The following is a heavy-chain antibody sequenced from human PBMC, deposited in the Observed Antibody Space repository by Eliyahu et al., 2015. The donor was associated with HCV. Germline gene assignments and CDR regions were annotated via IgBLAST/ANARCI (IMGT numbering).Heavy chain of an antibody. V-gene: IGHV4-39*01. Sequence: QLQLQESGPGLVKPSETLSLTCTVSGGSISSSSYYWGWIRQPPGKGLEWVGRIXYRGGTYYNPSLKSRVTISVDTSKNQFSLKLSSVTAADTAVYYCARYNPYYYDSSGYYLNWFDPWGQGTLVTVSS. CDR3: ARYNPYYYDSSGYYLNWFDP. CDR2: IXYRGGT. J-gene: IGHJ5*02. D-gene: IGHD3-22*01. CDR1: GGSISSSSYY.